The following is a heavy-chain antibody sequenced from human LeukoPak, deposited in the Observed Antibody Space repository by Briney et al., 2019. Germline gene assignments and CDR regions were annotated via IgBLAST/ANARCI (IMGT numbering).Heavy chain of an antibody. V-gene: IGHV5-51*01. CDR2: IFPGDSDT. J-gene: IGHJ4*02. CDR1: GYSFTSYW. Sequence: KDGESLKISCKGSGYSFTSYWIGWVRPMPGKGLEWMGVIFPGDSDTRYSPSFQGQVTISADKSISTAYLQWSSLKASDTAMYYCARQEYVLRYFDWLPSPLYYFDYWGQGTLVTVSS. D-gene: IGHD3-9*01. CDR3: ARQEYVLRYFDWLPSPLYYFDY.